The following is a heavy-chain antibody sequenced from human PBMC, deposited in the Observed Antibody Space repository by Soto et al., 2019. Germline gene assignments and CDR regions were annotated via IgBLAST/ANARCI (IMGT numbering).Heavy chain of an antibody. Sequence: EVQLVESGGGLVKAGGSLRLFCTASGFTFRNYNMHWVRQAPGKGLEWVSSISTGGAYMFYADSVKGRFTISRDNAQNSLLLLIDSPRAEDTVVYYCARDIASPGGDYFDSWGQGTLVTVSS. V-gene: IGHV3-21*06. CDR1: GFTFRNYN. CDR2: ISTGGAYM. CDR3: ARDIASPGGDYFDS. D-gene: IGHD2-21*01. J-gene: IGHJ4*02.